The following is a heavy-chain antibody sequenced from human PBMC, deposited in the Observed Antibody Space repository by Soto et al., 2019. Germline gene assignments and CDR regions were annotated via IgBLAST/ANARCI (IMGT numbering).Heavy chain of an antibody. V-gene: IGHV3-23*01. Sequence: EVQLLESGGGLVQPGGSLRLSCAASGFTFSSYAMSWVRQAPGKGLEWVSAISGSGGSTYYADSVKGRFTISRDNSKNTLYLQMNSLRAEDTAVYYCAKKLEERFLEWLKYYYYGMDVWGQGTTVTVSS. D-gene: IGHD3-3*01. CDR3: AKKLEERFLEWLKYYYYGMDV. CDR2: ISGSGGST. J-gene: IGHJ6*02. CDR1: GFTFSSYA.